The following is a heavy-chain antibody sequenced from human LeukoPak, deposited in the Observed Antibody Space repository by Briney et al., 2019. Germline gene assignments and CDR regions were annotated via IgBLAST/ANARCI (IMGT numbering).Heavy chain of an antibody. CDR3: AREVSDYDILTGWIDY. V-gene: IGHV4-61*02. Sequence: SETLSLTCTVSGVSIRSGSYYWSWIRQPAGKGLEWIGRIYTSGTTNYNPSLRSRVTISVGTSKSQFSLKLSSVTAADTAVYYCAREVSDYDILTGWIDYWGQGALVSVSS. CDR1: GVSIRSGSYY. J-gene: IGHJ4*02. CDR2: IYTSGTT. D-gene: IGHD3-9*01.